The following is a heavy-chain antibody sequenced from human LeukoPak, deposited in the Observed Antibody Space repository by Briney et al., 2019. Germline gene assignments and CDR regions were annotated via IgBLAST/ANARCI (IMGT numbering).Heavy chain of an antibody. J-gene: IGHJ2*01. Sequence: SETLSLTCTVSGGSISSGNYFWTWIRPPAGKGLEWLGRIYKDGTTNYNPSLKSRVTISIDTSKNEFSLKVTSVTAADTAVYFCARDSVKDTSGFYWYFDLWGRGTLVTVSS. CDR1: GGSISSGNYF. CDR2: IYKDGTT. CDR3: ARDSVKDTSGFYWYFDL. V-gene: IGHV4-61*02. D-gene: IGHD3-22*01.